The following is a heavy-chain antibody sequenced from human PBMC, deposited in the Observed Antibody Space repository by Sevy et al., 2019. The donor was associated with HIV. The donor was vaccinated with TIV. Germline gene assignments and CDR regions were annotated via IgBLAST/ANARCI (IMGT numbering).Heavy chain of an antibody. Sequence: ASVKVSCKASGYTFTGDYLHWVRQAPGQGLEWMGRIFPNSGGTNSAQKLQGGVTMTRDTSISTAYMELSRLRYDDTAVYYCARDGGGGTTNSGMDVWGQGTTVTVSS. CDR1: GYTFTGDY. V-gene: IGHV1-2*06. D-gene: IGHD1-7*01. CDR2: IFPNSGGT. J-gene: IGHJ6*02. CDR3: ARDGGGGTTNSGMDV.